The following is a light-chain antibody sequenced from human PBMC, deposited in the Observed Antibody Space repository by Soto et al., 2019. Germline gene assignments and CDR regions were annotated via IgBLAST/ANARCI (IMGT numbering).Light chain of an antibody. CDR1: QSISIW. Sequence: IKLTPPPSTLSTWVGDRVTITCRASQSISIWLAWYQQKPGKAPKLLIYDASSLESGVPSRFSGSGSGTDFTLTISRLEPEDSAVYYCQQYGSATTWTFGQGTKVDIK. V-gene: IGKV1-5*01. CDR3: QQYGSATTWT. CDR2: DAS. J-gene: IGKJ1*01.